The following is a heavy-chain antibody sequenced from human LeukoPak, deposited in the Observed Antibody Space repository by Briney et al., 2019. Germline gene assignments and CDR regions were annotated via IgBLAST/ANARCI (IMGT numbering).Heavy chain of an antibody. J-gene: IGHJ6*04. Sequence: GGSLRLSCAASGFTFNNFAMHCVRQAPGKGLEWGAVISIDGAKTYSADSVKGRFTISRDNSKKTLYLKMNTVRAEDTAVYYCAKGEGGSSSWYDFYDYGMDVWGKGTTVTVSS. CDR1: GFTFNNFA. D-gene: IGHD2-2*01. CDR2: ISIDGAKT. V-gene: IGHV3-30*18. CDR3: AKGEGGSSSWYDFYDYGMDV.